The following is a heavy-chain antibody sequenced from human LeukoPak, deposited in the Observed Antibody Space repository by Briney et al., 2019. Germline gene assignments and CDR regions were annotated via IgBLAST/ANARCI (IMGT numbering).Heavy chain of an antibody. CDR3: ARGALVLYAFDI. CDR2: INHSGST. CDR1: GGSFSGYY. V-gene: IGHV4-34*01. Sequence: SETLSLTCAVDGGSFSGYYWSWIRQPPGKGLEWIGEINHSGSTNYNPSLKSRVTISVDTSKNQFSLKLSSVTAADTAVYYCARGALVLYAFDIWGQGTMVTVSS. D-gene: IGHD6-13*01. J-gene: IGHJ3*02.